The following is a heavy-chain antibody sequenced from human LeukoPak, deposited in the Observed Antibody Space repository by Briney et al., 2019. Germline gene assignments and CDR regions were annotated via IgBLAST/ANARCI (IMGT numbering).Heavy chain of an antibody. CDR1: GFTFSSYS. CDR3: ARARTGGWSPGVVDY. D-gene: IGHD6-19*01. CDR2: ISSSSSYI. V-gene: IGHV3-21*01. J-gene: IGHJ4*02. Sequence: GGSLRLSCAASGFTFSSYSMNWVRQAPGKGLGWVSSISSSSSYIYYADSVKGRFTISRDNAKNSLYLQMNSLRAEDTAVYYCARARTGGWSPGVVDYWGQGTLVTVSS.